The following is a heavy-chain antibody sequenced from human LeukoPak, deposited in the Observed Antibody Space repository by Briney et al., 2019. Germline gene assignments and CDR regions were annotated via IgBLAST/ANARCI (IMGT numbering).Heavy chain of an antibody. CDR1: GFTFSSYS. Sequence: KSGGSLRLSCAASGFTFSSYSMNWVRQAPGKGLEWVSSISSSSSYIYYADSVKGRFTISRDNAKNSLYLQMNSLRAEDTAVYYCARPHSFNFPLDAFDIWGQGTMVTVSS. CDR3: ARPHSFNFPLDAFDI. CDR2: ISSSSSYI. V-gene: IGHV3-21*01. D-gene: IGHD5-18*01. J-gene: IGHJ3*02.